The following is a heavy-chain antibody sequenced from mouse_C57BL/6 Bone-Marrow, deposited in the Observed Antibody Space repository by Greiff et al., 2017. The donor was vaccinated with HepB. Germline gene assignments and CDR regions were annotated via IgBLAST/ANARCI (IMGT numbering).Heavy chain of an antibody. D-gene: IGHD2-5*01. Sequence: VQLQESGPGLVQPSQSLSITCTVSGFSLTSYGVHWVRQSPGKGLEWLGVIWRGGSTDYNAAFMSRLSITKDNPKSQVFFKMNSLQADDTAIYYCAKTYSNYVDWFAYWGQGTLVTVSA. CDR2: IWRGGST. CDR3: AKTYSNYVDWFAY. J-gene: IGHJ3*01. CDR1: GFSLTSYG. V-gene: IGHV2-5*01.